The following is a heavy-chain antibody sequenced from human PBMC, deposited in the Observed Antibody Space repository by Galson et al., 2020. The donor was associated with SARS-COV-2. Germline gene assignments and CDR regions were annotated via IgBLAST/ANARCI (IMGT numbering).Heavy chain of an antibody. D-gene: IGHD2-15*01. V-gene: IGHV1-18*01. J-gene: IGHJ4*02. Sequence: ASVKVSCKASGYTFTSYGISWVRQAPGQGLEWMGWISAYNGNTNYAQKLQGRVTMTTDTSTSTAYMELRSLRSDDTAVYYCAREYVLEGGYCSGGSCYYFDYWGQGTLVTVSS. CDR2: ISAYNGNT. CDR3: AREYVLEGGYCSGGSCYYFDY. CDR1: GYTFTSYG.